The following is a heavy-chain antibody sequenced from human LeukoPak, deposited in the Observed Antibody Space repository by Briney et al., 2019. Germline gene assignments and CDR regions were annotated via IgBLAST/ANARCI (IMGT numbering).Heavy chain of an antibody. V-gene: IGHV3-23*01. Sequence: GGSLRLSCAVSGFTFSNYGMGWVRQAPGKGLEWVSGVSGSGAGTYYADSVKGRFTISRDNSKNTLYLQMNSLRAEDTAVHYCAKHTYYYDTSGTTALFDYWGQGTLVTVSS. CDR3: AKHTYYYDTSGTTALFDY. J-gene: IGHJ4*02. D-gene: IGHD3-22*01. CDR1: GFTFSNYG. CDR2: VSGSGAGT.